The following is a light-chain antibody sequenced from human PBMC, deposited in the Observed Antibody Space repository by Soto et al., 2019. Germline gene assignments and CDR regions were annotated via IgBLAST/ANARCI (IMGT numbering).Light chain of an antibody. J-gene: IGKJ4*02. Sequence: DIVMTQSPDSLAVSLGERATINCKSSQSVLYSTNNKNYFAWYQQKPGQPPKLLIYWATTRESGVPDRVSGSGSGTDFTLTISSLQAEDVAVYYCRQYYITPLMFGGGTKVEIK. CDR1: QSVLYSTNNKNY. V-gene: IGKV4-1*01. CDR3: RQYYITPLM. CDR2: WAT.